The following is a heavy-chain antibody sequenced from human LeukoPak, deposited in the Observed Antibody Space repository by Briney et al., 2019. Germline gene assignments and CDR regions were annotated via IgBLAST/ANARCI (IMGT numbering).Heavy chain of an antibody. CDR3: ARESSYWSFDY. CDR1: GGSISSYY. Sequence: PSETLSLTCTVSGGSISSYYWSWIRQPPGKGLEWIGYIYYSGSTNYNPSLKSRVTISVDTSKNQFSLKLSSVTAADTAVYYCARESSYWSFDYWGQGTLVTVSS. CDR2: IYYSGST. J-gene: IGHJ4*02. D-gene: IGHD1-26*01. V-gene: IGHV4-59*01.